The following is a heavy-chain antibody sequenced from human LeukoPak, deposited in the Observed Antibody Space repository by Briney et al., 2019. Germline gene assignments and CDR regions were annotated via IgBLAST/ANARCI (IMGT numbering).Heavy chain of an antibody. V-gene: IGHV3-30-3*01. J-gene: IGHJ4*02. CDR2: ISYDGSNK. CDR1: GFTFSSYA. D-gene: IGHD1-26*01. CDR3: ARYLSGSYSPFDY. Sequence: GGSLRLSCAASGFTFSSYAMHWVRQAPGKGLEWVAVISYDGSNKYYADSVKGRFTISSDNSKNTLYLQMNSLRAEDTAVYYCARYLSGSYSPFDYWGQGTLVTVSS.